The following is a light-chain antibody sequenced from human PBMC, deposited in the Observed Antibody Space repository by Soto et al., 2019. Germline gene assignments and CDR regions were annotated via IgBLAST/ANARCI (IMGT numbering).Light chain of an antibody. V-gene: IGKV1-39*01. Sequence: IQLTQSPSSLSASVGDRVTITCRASQGISSYLAWYQQKPGKAPKLLIYGASSLQSGVPSRFSGSGSGTDFTLTISSLQPEDFATYYCQQSYSTPPITFGQGTRLEIK. CDR3: QQSYSTPPIT. CDR1: QGISSY. CDR2: GAS. J-gene: IGKJ5*01.